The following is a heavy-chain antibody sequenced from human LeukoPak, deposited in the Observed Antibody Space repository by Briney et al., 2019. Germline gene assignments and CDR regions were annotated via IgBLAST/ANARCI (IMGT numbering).Heavy chain of an antibody. Sequence: GESLKISCKGSGYSFTSYWIGWVRQMPGKGLEWMGIIYPGDSDTRYSPSFQGQVTISADKSISTAYLQWSSLKASDTAMYYCARVPDILTGYYPLDYWGQGTLVTVSS. V-gene: IGHV5-51*01. CDR2: IYPGDSDT. J-gene: IGHJ4*02. CDR1: GYSFTSYW. D-gene: IGHD3-9*01. CDR3: ARVPDILTGYYPLDY.